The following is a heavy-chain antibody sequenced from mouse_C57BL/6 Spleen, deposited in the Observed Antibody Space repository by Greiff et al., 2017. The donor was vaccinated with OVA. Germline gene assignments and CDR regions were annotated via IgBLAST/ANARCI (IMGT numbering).Heavy chain of an antibody. CDR3: TTRGVDSSGYFDY. CDR2: IDPENGDT. J-gene: IGHJ2*01. Sequence: EVQLVESGAELVRPGASVKLSCTASGFNIKDDYMHWVKQRPEQGLEWIGWIDPENGDTEYASKFQGKATITADTSSNTAYLQLSSLTSEDTAVYYCTTRGVDSSGYFDYWGQGTTLTVSS. CDR1: GFNIKDDY. D-gene: IGHD3-2*02. V-gene: IGHV14-4*01.